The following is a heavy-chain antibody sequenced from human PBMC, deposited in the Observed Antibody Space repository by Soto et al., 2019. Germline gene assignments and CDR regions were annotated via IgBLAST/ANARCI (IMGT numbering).Heavy chain of an antibody. V-gene: IGHV4-59*01. CDR1: GGSISSYY. CDR2: IYYSGST. CDR3: ARDPTIGAFDI. J-gene: IGHJ3*02. Sequence: PSETLSLTCTVSGGSISSYYWSWIRQPPGKGLEWIGYIYYSGSTNYNPSLKSRVTISVDTSKNQFSLKLSSVTAADTAVYYCARDPTIGAFDIWGQGTMGTVSS.